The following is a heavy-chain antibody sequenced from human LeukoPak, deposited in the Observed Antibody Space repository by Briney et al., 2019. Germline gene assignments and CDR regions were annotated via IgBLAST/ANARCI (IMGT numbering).Heavy chain of an antibody. CDR2: IYYSGST. J-gene: IGHJ3*02. D-gene: IGHD3-3*01. CDR3: ARLSNDFWPLDAFDI. Sequence: SETLSLTCTVSGGSISSSSYYWGWIRQPPGKGLEWIGSIYYSGSTYYNPSLKSRVIISVDTSKNQFSLKLSSVTAADTAVYYCARLSNDFWPLDAFDIWGQGTMVTVSS. CDR1: GGSISSSSYY. V-gene: IGHV4-39*01.